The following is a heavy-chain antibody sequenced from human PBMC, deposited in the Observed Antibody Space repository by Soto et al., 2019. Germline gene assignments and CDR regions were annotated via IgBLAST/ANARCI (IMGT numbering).Heavy chain of an antibody. CDR3: ARGVGSGSYYNQYNWFDP. J-gene: IGHJ5*02. Sequence: QVQLVQSGGEVKKPGASVKVSCKASGYTFTNYGISWVRQAPGQGLEWMGWINVYNGNTKYAQKXQGRVTMTTDXSTVTXXMELRSLRSNDTAVYYCARGVGSGSYYNQYNWFDPWGQGTLVTVSS. CDR1: GYTFTNYG. V-gene: IGHV1-18*01. D-gene: IGHD3-10*01. CDR2: INVYNGNT.